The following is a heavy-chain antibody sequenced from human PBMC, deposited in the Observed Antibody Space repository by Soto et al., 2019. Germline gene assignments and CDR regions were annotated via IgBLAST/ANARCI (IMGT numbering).Heavy chain of an antibody. J-gene: IGHJ4*02. CDR3: AKRPASIITFDY. CDR2: ISGNGGST. Sequence: EVQLLDSGGGLVQPGGSLRLSCAASGFTFSNYAMSWVRQAPGKGLEWVSTISGNGGSTYYADSVKGRFTISRDNSKNTLFLQINSLRDEDSAVYYCAKRPASIITFDYWGQGTPVTVSS. V-gene: IGHV3-23*01. CDR1: GFTFSNYA. D-gene: IGHD2-2*01.